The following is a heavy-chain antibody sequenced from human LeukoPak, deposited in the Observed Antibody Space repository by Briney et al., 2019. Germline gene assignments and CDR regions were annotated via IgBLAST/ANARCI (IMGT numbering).Heavy chain of an antibody. V-gene: IGHV4-59*01. D-gene: IGHD3-22*01. CDR1: GGSISSYY. CDR3: ARLHYYDSNRYYYYGMDV. CDR2: IYYSGST. J-gene: IGHJ6*02. Sequence: PSETLSLTCTVSGGSISSYYWSWIRQPPGKGLEWIGYIYYSGSTNYNPSLKSRVTISVDTSKNQFSLKLSSVTAADTAVYYCARLHYYDSNRYYYYGMDVWGQGTTVTVSS.